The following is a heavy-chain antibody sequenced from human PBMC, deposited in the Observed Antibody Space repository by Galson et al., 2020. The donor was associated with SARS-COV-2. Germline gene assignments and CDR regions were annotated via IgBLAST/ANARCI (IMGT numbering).Heavy chain of an antibody. CDR1: GGSISSGSYY. CDR2: IYTSGST. V-gene: IGHV4-61*09. J-gene: IGHJ4*02. CDR3: ARALASGIVVVTATHFDY. Sequence: SQTLSLTCTVSGGSISSGSYYWSWIRQPAGKGLEWIGHIYTSGSTSYNPSLKSRVTISVDTSKNQFSLMLNSVTAADTAVDYCARALASGIVVVTATHFDYWGQGTLVTVSS. D-gene: IGHD2-21*02.